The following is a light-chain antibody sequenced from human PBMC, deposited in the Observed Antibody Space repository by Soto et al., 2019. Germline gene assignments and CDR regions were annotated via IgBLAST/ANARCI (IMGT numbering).Light chain of an antibody. CDR2: KAS. CDR3: QQYSSYWT. CDR1: QGISVW. V-gene: IGKV1-5*03. Sequence: DIQMTQSPSTLSASVGDRVTITCRASQGISVWLAWYQQKPGKAPKLLIYKASTLQSGVPSRFSGSGSGTEFTLTISSLQPDDFATYYCQQYSSYWTFGQGTKVEIK. J-gene: IGKJ1*01.